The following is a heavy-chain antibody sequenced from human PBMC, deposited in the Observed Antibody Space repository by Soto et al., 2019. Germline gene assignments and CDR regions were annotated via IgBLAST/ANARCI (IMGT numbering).Heavy chain of an antibody. Sequence: SETLSLTCTVSGGSISSSSYYWGWIRQPPGKGLEWIGSIFYSGTTYYNPSLKSRVTISVDTSKNQFSLKLTSVTAADTAVYYCARGREIQLWFDYWGQGTLVTVSS. CDR3: ARGREIQLWFDY. CDR2: IFYSGTT. V-gene: IGHV4-39*07. CDR1: GGSISSSSYY. J-gene: IGHJ4*02. D-gene: IGHD5-18*01.